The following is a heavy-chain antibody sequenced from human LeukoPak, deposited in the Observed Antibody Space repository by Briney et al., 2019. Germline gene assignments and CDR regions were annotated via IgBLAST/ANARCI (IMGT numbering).Heavy chain of an antibody. CDR2: IYYSGST. J-gene: IGHJ4*02. Sequence: PSETLSLTCAVYGESFSAYYWSWIRQPPGKGLEWIGYIYYSGSTNYNPSLKSRVTISVDTSKNQFSLKLSSVTAADTAVYYCARGGRKQPFDYWGQGTLVTVSS. CDR1: GESFSAYY. V-gene: IGHV4-59*01. CDR3: ARGGRKQPFDY. D-gene: IGHD1/OR15-1a*01.